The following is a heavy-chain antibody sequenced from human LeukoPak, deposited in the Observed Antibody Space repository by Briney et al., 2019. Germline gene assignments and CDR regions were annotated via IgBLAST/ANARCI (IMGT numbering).Heavy chain of an antibody. V-gene: IGHV4-31*03. Sequence: PSETLSLTCTVSGGSISSGGYYWSWIRQHPGKGLEWIGYIYYSGSTYYNPSLKSRVTISVDTSKNQFSLKLSSVTAADTAVYYRARGEYQLPLNWFDPWGQGTLVTVSS. CDR2: IYYSGST. CDR1: GGSISSGGYY. CDR3: ARGEYQLPLNWFDP. J-gene: IGHJ5*02. D-gene: IGHD2-2*01.